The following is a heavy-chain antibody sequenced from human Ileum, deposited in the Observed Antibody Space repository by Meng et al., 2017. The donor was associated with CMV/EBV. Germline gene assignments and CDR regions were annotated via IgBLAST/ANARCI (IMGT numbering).Heavy chain of an antibody. J-gene: IGHJ4*02. V-gene: IGHV3-23*01. CDR1: RFTFSNYA. D-gene: IGHD3-10*01. CDR3: AKPDYYGSDFFDS. CDR2: ISRRGDGT. Sequence: GSLRLSCAASRFTFSNYAVSWVRQAPGKGLEWVSGISRRGDGTYYADSVKGRFTISRDNSKNTVHLQMNSLRAEDTAVYYCAKPDYYGSDFFDSWGQGTLVTVSS.